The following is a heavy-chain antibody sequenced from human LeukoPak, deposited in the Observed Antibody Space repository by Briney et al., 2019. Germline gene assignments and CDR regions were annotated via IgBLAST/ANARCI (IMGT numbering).Heavy chain of an antibody. CDR3: ARTTLGTLRGGWFDP. V-gene: IGHV2-70*11. CDR2: IDWDDDK. J-gene: IGHJ5*02. Sequence: SGPALVKPTQTLTLTCTFSGFSLSTSGMCVSWIRQPPGKALEWLARIDWDDDKYYSTSLKTRLTISKDTSKNQVVLTMTNMDPVDTATYYCARTTLGTLRGGWFDPWGQGTLVTVSS. CDR1: GFSLSTSGMC. D-gene: IGHD3-10*01.